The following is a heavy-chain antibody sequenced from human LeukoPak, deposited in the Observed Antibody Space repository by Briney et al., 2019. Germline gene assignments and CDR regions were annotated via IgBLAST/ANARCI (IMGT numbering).Heavy chain of an antibody. J-gene: IGHJ4*02. D-gene: IGHD3-22*01. Sequence: LRLSCTVSGDSINSGNNYWSWIRQPAGKGPEWIGHIYSSGTTNYNPSLKSRVTMSVDTSKNQFSLKLTSVTAADTAVYYCAREAGSYDSSGYYSLYYSFDYWGQGTLVTVSS. CDR1: GDSINSGNNY. CDR2: IYSSGTT. V-gene: IGHV4-61*09. CDR3: AREAGSYDSSGYYSLYYSFDY.